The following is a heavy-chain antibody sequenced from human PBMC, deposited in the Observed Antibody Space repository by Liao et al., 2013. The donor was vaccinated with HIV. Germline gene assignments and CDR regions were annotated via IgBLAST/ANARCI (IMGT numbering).Heavy chain of an antibody. CDR2: IYYSGST. J-gene: IGHJ3*02. CDR3: ARDRYYDSHDAFDI. CDR1: SASLSTYY. Sequence: QAQLQQWGAGLVKPSETLSLTCGVGSASLSTYYWSWIRQPPGKGLEWIGYIYYSGSTYYNPSLKSRVTISVDTSKNQFSLKLSSVTAADTAVYYCARDRYYDSHDAFDIWGQGTMVTVSS. D-gene: IGHD3-22*01. V-gene: IGHV4-59*06.